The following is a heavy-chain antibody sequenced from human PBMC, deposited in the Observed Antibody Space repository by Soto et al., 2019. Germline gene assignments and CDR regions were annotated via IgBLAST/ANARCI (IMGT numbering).Heavy chain of an antibody. Sequence: QMQLVESGGGVVQPGTSLRLSCAASGFDFSSYGMHWVRQTPGKGLEWVAVLGFDGGGRYYADSVKGRFTISRDNSKKMLYLQIDSLRAGDTALYYCAREPVGPDYAMDVWGQGTPVTVSS. CDR1: GFDFSSYG. D-gene: IGHD1-26*01. CDR2: LGFDGGGR. CDR3: AREPVGPDYAMDV. J-gene: IGHJ6*02. V-gene: IGHV3-33*01.